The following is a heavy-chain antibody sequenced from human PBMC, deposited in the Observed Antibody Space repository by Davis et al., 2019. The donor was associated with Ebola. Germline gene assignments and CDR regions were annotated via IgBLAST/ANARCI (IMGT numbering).Heavy chain of an antibody. CDR3: ARGHNYAHEY. CDR2: VILKSGAT. CDR1: GYTFTDYN. D-gene: IGHD4-11*01. Sequence: SVKVSCKASGYTFTDYNIHWMRQAPGQGLEWLGRVILKSGATNYAQKFQGRVTMTRDTSISTVNMELSSLRYDDTADYYCARGHNYAHEYWGQGTLVTVSS. J-gene: IGHJ4*02. V-gene: IGHV1-2*06.